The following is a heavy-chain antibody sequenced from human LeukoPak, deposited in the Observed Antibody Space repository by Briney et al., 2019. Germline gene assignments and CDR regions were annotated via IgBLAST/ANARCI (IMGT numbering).Heavy chain of an antibody. D-gene: IGHD6-19*01. J-gene: IGHJ1*01. V-gene: IGHV3-48*03. Sequence: GGSLRLSCAASGFTFRSYEMNWVRQAPGKGLEWVSYISSSGSTIYYADSVKGRFTISRDNAKNSLYLQMNSLRAEDTAVYYCARGATAVADAEYFQHWGQGTLVTVSS. CDR3: ARGATAVADAEYFQH. CDR2: ISSSGSTI. CDR1: GFTFRSYE.